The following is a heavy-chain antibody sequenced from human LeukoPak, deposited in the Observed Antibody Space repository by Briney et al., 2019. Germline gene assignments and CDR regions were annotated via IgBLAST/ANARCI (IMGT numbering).Heavy chain of an antibody. CDR3: ARDQRDLITFGGVTPDY. Sequence: ASVKVSCKASGYTFTGYYMHWVRQAPGQGLEWMGWINPNSGGTNYAQKFQGRVTMTRDTSISTAYMELSRLRSDDTAVYYCARDQRDLITFGGVTPDYWGQGTLVTVSS. CDR1: GYTFTGYY. V-gene: IGHV1-2*02. J-gene: IGHJ4*02. D-gene: IGHD3-16*01. CDR2: INPNSGGT.